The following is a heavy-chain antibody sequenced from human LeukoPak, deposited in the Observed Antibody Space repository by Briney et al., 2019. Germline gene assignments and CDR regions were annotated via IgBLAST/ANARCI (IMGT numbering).Heavy chain of an antibody. V-gene: IGHV4-34*01. CDR2: INNSGST. D-gene: IGHD3-10*01. Sequence: SETLSLTCAVYGGSFSGYYWSWIRQPPGKGLGWIGEINNSGSTNYNPSLKSRVTISVDTSKNQFSLKLSSVTAADTAVYYCARGRGLLLWFGELFDYWGQGTLVTVSS. J-gene: IGHJ4*02. CDR1: GGSFSGYY. CDR3: ARGRGLLLWFGELFDY.